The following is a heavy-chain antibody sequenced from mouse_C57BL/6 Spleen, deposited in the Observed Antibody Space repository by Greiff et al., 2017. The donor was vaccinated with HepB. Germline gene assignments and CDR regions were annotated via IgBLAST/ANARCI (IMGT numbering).Heavy chain of an antibody. CDR2: IYPSDSET. V-gene: IGHV1-61*01. Sequence: QVQLQQPGAELVRPGSSVKLSCKASGYTFTSYWMDWVKQRPGQGLEWIGNIYPSDSETHYNQKFKDKATLTVDKSSSTAYMQLSSLTSEDSAVYDGERQGPTVVATGAMDYWGQGTSVTVSS. D-gene: IGHD1-1*01. CDR1: GYTFTSYW. J-gene: IGHJ4*01. CDR3: ERQGPTVVATGAMDY.